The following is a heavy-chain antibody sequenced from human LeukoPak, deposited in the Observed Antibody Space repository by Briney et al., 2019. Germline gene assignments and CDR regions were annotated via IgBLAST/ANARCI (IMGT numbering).Heavy chain of an antibody. D-gene: IGHD3-10*01. V-gene: IGHV3-23*01. CDR1: GDIFSTFA. CDR2: ISTISST. CDR3: AKSPALWLEETGTAFDI. J-gene: IGHJ3*02. Sequence: GGSLRLSCAASGDIFSTFAMSWVRQAPGRGLEWVSGISTISSTFYADSVKGRFTISRDNSKNTLYLQMNSLRAEDTAVYYCAKSPALWLEETGTAFDIWGRGTMVAVSS.